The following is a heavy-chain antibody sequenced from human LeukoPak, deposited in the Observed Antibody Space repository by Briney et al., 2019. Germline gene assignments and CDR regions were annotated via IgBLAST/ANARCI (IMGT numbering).Heavy chain of an antibody. CDR2: ISGSGGST. J-gene: IGHJ5*02. CDR3: AKYNTGYYDILTGYLWGFDP. V-gene: IGHV3-23*01. D-gene: IGHD3-9*01. Sequence: GGSLRLSCAASGFTFSSYAMSWVRQAPGKGLEWVSAISGSGGSTYYADSVKGRFTISRDNSKNTLYLQMNSLRAEETAVYYCAKYNTGYYDILTGYLWGFDPWGQGTLVTVSS. CDR1: GFTFSSYA.